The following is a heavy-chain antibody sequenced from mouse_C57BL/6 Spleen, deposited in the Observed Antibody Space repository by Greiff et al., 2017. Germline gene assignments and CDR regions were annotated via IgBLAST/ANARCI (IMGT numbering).Heavy chain of an antibody. CDR1: GYAFSSSW. Sequence: VQLQQSGPELVKPGASVKISCKASGYAFSSSWMNWVKQRPGKGLEWIGRIYPGAGDTNYNGKFKGKATLTADKSSSTAYMQLSSLTSEDSAVYFCATGTGWYFDVWGTGTTVTVSS. CDR2: IYPGAGDT. V-gene: IGHV1-82*01. CDR3: ATGTGWYFDV. J-gene: IGHJ1*03. D-gene: IGHD4-1*01.